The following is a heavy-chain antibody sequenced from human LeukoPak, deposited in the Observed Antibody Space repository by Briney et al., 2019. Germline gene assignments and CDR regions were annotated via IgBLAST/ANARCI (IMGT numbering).Heavy chain of an antibody. V-gene: IGHV1-69*05. CDR3: ARAAAMGHYYYYYMDV. Sequence: ASVKVSCKASGGTFSSYAISWVRQAPGQGLEWMGGIIPIFGTANYAQKFQGRVTITTDESTSTAYMELTSLRSEDTAVYYCARAAAMGHYYYYYMDVWGNGTTVTVSS. CDR1: GGTFSSYA. CDR2: IIPIFGTA. D-gene: IGHD5-18*01. J-gene: IGHJ6*03.